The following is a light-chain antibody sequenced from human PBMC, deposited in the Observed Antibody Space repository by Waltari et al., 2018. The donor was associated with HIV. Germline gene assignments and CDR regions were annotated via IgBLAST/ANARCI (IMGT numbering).Light chain of an antibody. V-gene: IGLV1-47*01. CDR2: KNY. CDR3: VGWDGSLSGYV. Sequence: SVLTQPPPASGTRGQTVTIACSGSSSNIGHDTLYWYQQLPGMTPKLLIYKNYQRPSGVPDRFAGSKSGTSASLAISGLRSEDEADYYCVGWDGSLSGYVFGAGTKVTVL. CDR1: SSNIGHDT. J-gene: IGLJ1*01.